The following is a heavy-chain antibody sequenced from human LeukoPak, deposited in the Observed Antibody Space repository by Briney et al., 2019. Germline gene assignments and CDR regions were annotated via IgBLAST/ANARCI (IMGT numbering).Heavy chain of an antibody. CDR2: IYHSGST. Sequence: SETLSLTCTVSGYSISSGYYWGWLRPPPGKGLGWIGSIYHSGSTYYHPSLKSRSTSSVTTSKNQFFLKRTALTAADTAVYYCPSSSPTIRCRGYDRPGAFDIGGQETMLTVSS. CDR1: GYSISSGYY. CDR3: PSSSPTIRCRGYDRPGAFDI. V-gene: IGHV4-38-2*02. D-gene: IGHD5-12*01. J-gene: IGHJ3*02.